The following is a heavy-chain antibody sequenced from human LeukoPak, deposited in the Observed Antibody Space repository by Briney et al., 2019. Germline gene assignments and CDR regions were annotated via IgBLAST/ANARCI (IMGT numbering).Heavy chain of an antibody. CDR2: ISSSGSTI. D-gene: IGHD2-15*01. Sequence: GGSLRLSCAASGFTFSSYEMNWVRQAPGKRLEWVSYISSSGSTIYYADSVKGRFTISRDNAKNSLYLQMNSLRAEDTAVYYCARDCGGGSCYSEDGYYYYGMDVWGQGTTVTVSS. CDR1: GFTFSSYE. CDR3: ARDCGGGSCYSEDGYYYYGMDV. V-gene: IGHV3-48*03. J-gene: IGHJ6*02.